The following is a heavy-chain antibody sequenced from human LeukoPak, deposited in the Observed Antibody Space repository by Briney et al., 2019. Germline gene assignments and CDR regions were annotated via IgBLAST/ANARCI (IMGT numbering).Heavy chain of an antibody. CDR2: IYYSGST. CDR3: AGDHIAVAGGLDY. V-gene: IGHV4-59*01. Sequence: PSETLSLTCTVSGGSISSYYWSWIRQPPGKGLEWIGYIYYSGSTNYNPSLKSRVTISVDTSKNQFSLKLSSVTAADTAVYYCAGDHIAVAGGLDYWGQGTLVTVSS. D-gene: IGHD6-19*01. J-gene: IGHJ4*02. CDR1: GGSISSYY.